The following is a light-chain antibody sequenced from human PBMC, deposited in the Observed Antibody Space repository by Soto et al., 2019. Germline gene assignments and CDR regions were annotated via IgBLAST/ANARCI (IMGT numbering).Light chain of an antibody. V-gene: IGKV1-5*03. Sequence: DIQMTQSPSTLSASVVDIFTITCLASQSISSWLAWYQQKPGKAPKLLIYKASSLQSGVPSRFSGSGSGTEFTLTISSLQPDDFATYYCQQYNTYSRKCGQGNTGDIK. CDR2: KAS. CDR3: QQYNTYSRK. J-gene: IGKJ1*01. CDR1: QSISSW.